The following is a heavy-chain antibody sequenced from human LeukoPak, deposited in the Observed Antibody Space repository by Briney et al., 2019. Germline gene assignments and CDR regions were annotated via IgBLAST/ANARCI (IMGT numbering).Heavy chain of an antibody. CDR1: GGSFSGYY. Sequence: PSETLSLTCAVYGGSFSGYYWSWIRQPPGKGLEWIGEINHSGSTNYNPSLKSRVTISVDTSKNQFSLKLSSVTAADTAVYYYARGLMVYAIATHFLFDYWGQGTLVTVSS. J-gene: IGHJ4*02. CDR2: INHSGST. V-gene: IGHV4-34*01. D-gene: IGHD2-8*01. CDR3: ARGLMVYAIATHFLFDY.